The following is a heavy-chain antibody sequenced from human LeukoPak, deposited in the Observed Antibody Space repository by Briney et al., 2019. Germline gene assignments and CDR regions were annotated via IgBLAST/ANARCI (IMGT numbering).Heavy chain of an antibody. V-gene: IGHV4-59*01. Sequence: SETLSLTCTVSGGSISSYYWSWIRQPPGKGLEWFGYIYYSGSTNYNPSLKSRVTISVDTSKNQFSLKLGSVTAADTAVYYCARVGSGWYGYNWFDPWGQGTLVTVSS. CDR2: IYYSGST. D-gene: IGHD6-19*01. CDR1: GGSISSYY. J-gene: IGHJ5*02. CDR3: ARVGSGWYGYNWFDP.